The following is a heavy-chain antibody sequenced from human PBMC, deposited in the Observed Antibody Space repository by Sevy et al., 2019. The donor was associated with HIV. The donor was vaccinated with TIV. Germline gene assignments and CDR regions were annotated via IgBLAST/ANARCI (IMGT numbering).Heavy chain of an antibody. J-gene: IGHJ4*02. CDR2: TRNKADGYTT. V-gene: IGHV3-72*01. Sequence: GGSLRLSCAASGFTFSDHYMEWVRQAPGKGLEWVGRTRNKADGYTTEYAVSVKGKFTISRDDSEYSRYLQMNSLKTEGTAVYYCLAHAGIAAAGRVFDYWGQGALVTVSS. CDR3: LAHAGIAAAGRVFDY. CDR1: GFTFSDHY. D-gene: IGHD6-13*01.